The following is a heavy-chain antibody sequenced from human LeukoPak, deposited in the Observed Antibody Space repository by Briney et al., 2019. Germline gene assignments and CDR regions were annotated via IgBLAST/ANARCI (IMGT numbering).Heavy chain of an antibody. CDR2: ISGSGGST. CDR3: AKDLIPGARGVTNYFDY. J-gene: IGHJ4*02. V-gene: IGHV3-23*01. D-gene: IGHD3-10*01. Sequence: GSLRLSCAASGFTFSSYAMSWVRQAPGKGLEWVSAISGSGGSTYYADSVKGRFTISRDNSKNTLSLQMNSLKAEDTAVYYCAKDLIPGARGVTNYFDYWGQGTLVTVSS. CDR1: GFTFSSYA.